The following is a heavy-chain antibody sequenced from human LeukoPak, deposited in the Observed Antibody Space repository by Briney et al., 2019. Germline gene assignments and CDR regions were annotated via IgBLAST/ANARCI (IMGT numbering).Heavy chain of an antibody. V-gene: IGHV3-7*01. Sequence: GGSLRLSCATSGFTFRSYWMSWVRQAPGKGLEWVANIKQDGSEKYYVDSVKGRFTISRDNAKNSLYLQMISLRAEDTAVYYCARDSGTLDYWGQGTLVTVSS. J-gene: IGHJ4*02. D-gene: IGHD3-10*01. CDR2: IKQDGSEK. CDR3: ARDSGTLDY. CDR1: GFTFRSYW.